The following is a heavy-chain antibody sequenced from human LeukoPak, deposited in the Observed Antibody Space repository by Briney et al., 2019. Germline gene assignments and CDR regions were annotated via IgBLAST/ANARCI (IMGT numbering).Heavy chain of an antibody. Sequence: SVKVSCKASGGTLSSYAISWVRQAPGQGLEWMGRIIPIFGIANYAQKFQGRVTITADKSTSTAYMELSSLRSEDTAVYYCARTPNYYDSSGYYSRAYYYGMDVWGQGTTVTVSS. V-gene: IGHV1-69*04. CDR1: GGTLSSYA. CDR2: IIPIFGIA. J-gene: IGHJ6*02. D-gene: IGHD3-22*01. CDR3: ARTPNYYDSSGYYSRAYYYGMDV.